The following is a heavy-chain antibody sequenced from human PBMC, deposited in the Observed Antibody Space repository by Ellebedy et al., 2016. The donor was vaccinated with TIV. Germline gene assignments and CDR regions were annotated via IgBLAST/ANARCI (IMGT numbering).Heavy chain of an antibody. Sequence: MPSETLSLTCAVSGGSISSGGYSWSWIRQPPGKGLEWIGYIYHSGSTYYNPSLKSRVTISVDRSKNQFSLKLSSVTAADTAVYYCAGAVVPAAMPVWFRNNWFDPWGQGTLVTVSS. CDR2: IYHSGST. J-gene: IGHJ5*02. D-gene: IGHD2-2*01. CDR3: AGAVVPAAMPVWFRNNWFDP. CDR1: GGSISSGGYS. V-gene: IGHV4-30-2*02.